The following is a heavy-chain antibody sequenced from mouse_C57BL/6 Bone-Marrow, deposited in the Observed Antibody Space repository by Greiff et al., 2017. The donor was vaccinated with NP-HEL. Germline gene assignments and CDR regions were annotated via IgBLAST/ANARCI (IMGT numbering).Heavy chain of an antibody. CDR2: IYPSDSET. Sequence: QVQLKQPGAELVRPGSSVKLSCKASGYTFTSYWMDWVKQRPGQGLEWIGNIYPSDSETHYNQKFKDKATLTVDKSSSTAYMQLSSLTSEDSAVYYCARWDGYYGFAYWGQGTLVTVSA. D-gene: IGHD2-3*01. CDR1: GYTFTSYW. CDR3: ARWDGYYGFAY. V-gene: IGHV1-61*01. J-gene: IGHJ3*01.